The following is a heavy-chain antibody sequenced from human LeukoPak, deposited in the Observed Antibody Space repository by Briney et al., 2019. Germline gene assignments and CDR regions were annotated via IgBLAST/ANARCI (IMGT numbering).Heavy chain of an antibody. CDR3: ARHQNGDYSDASAF. CDR1: GYRFTNHW. CDR2: FRPGDSSV. V-gene: IGHV5-51*01. D-gene: IGHD2-15*01. Sequence: PGESLKISCKGSGYRFTNHWIDWVRQMAGKGLEWLETFRPGDSSVRYSPSFQGQVSISVDRSIDTAYLQWSSLKASDTAMYYCARHQNGDYSDASAFWGQGTMVSVSS. J-gene: IGHJ3*01.